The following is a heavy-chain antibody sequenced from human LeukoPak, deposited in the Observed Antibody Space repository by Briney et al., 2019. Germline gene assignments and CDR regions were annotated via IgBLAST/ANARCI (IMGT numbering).Heavy chain of an antibody. Sequence: GGSLRLSCAASGFTFSSYSMNWVRQAPGKGLEWVSYISSSSSTIYYADSVKGRFTISRDNAKNSLYLQMNSLRAEDTAVYCCARVPYGSGSYPGYWGQGTLVTVSS. CDR1: GFTFSSYS. V-gene: IGHV3-48*01. CDR3: ARVPYGSGSYPGY. CDR2: ISSSSSTI. J-gene: IGHJ4*02. D-gene: IGHD3-10*01.